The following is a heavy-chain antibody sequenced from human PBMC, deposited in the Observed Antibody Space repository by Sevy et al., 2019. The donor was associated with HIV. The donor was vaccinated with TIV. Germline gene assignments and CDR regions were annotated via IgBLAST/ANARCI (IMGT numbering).Heavy chain of an antibody. CDR3: ARAEWIQRGLEECNWFDP. Sequence: SETLSLTCTVSGGSISSGDYYWSWIRQPPGKGLEWIGYIYYSGSTYYNPSLKSRVTISVDTSKNQFPLKLSSVTAADTAVHYWARAEWIQRGLEECNWFDPWGQGTLVTVSS. CDR2: IYYSGST. J-gene: IGHJ5*02. CDR1: GGSISSGDYY. V-gene: IGHV4-30-4*01. D-gene: IGHD5-18*01.